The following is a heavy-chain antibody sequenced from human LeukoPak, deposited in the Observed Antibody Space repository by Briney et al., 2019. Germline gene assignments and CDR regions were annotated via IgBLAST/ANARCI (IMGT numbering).Heavy chain of an antibody. CDR3: ARTLIAAADVFDY. V-gene: IGHV3-7*01. J-gene: IGHJ4*02. CDR2: IKQDGSEK. Sequence: GGSLRLSCAASGFTFSSYWMSWVRQAPGKGLEWVANIKQDGSEKTYVDTVRGRFTISRDNAKNSLYLQVNSLRAEDTAVYYCARTLIAAADVFDYWGQGTLVTVSS. CDR1: GFTFSSYW. D-gene: IGHD6-13*01.